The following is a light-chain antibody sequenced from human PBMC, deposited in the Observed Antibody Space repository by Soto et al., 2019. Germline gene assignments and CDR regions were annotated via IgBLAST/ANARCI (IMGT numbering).Light chain of an antibody. CDR2: GAS. V-gene: IGKV3-15*01. CDR1: QSVSSN. J-gene: IGKJ5*01. Sequence: EIVMTQSPATLSVSPGERATLSCRASQSVSSNLAWYQQKPGQAPRLLIYGASTRATGIPARFSGSGSGTEFTLTISSLQSEAFAVYYCQQYHNWPPITFGQGTRLEIK. CDR3: QQYHNWPPIT.